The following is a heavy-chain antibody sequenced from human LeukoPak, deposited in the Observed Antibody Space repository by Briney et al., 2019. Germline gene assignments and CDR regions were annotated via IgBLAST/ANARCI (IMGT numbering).Heavy chain of an antibody. CDR1: GGSFTGYY. Sequence: SETLSLTCAVSGGSFTGYYWSWIRQPPGKGLEWIGEINHGGSTNYNPSLKSRVTISVDSSKNQFSLKLSSVTAADTAVYYCARTYCGGDCYLDYWGQGTLVTVSS. CDR3: ARTYCGGDCYLDY. V-gene: IGHV4-34*01. D-gene: IGHD2-21*02. CDR2: INHGGST. J-gene: IGHJ4*02.